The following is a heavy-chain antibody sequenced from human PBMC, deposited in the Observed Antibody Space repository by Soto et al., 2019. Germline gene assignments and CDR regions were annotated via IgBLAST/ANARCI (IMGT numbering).Heavy chain of an antibody. V-gene: IGHV3-13*05. CDR1: GFTFSAYD. J-gene: IGHJ6*02. CDR2: IGAADDP. D-gene: IGHD2-15*01. Sequence: HPGGSLRLSCAASGFTFSAYDMHWVRQTTGKGLEWVSAIGAADDPYYLGSVKGRFTISRENAKNSLYLQMNSLRAEDTAVYYCARAYSGRLPRRADYYFAMDVWGQGTTVTVSS. CDR3: ARAYSGRLPRRADYYFAMDV.